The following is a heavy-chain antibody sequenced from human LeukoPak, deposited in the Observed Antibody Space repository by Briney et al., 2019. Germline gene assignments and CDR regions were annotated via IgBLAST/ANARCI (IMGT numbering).Heavy chain of an antibody. CDR1: GGSISSSGHY. V-gene: IGHV4-39*07. CDR2: INHSGST. D-gene: IGHD3-10*01. CDR3: ARERITMVRGVNNWFDP. J-gene: IGHJ5*02. Sequence: SSETLSLTCTVSGGSISSSGHYWSWIRQPPGKGLEWIGEINHSGSTNYNPSLKSRVTISVDTSKNQFSLKLSSVTAADTAVYYCARERITMVRGVNNWFDPWGQGTLVTVSS.